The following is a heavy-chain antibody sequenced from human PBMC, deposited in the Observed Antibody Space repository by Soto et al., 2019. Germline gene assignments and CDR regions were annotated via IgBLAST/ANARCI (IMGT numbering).Heavy chain of an antibody. Sequence: GGSLRLSCAASGFTFSSYGMHWVRQAPGKGLEWVAVIWYDGSNKYYADSVKGRFTISRDNSKNTLYLQMNSLRAEDTAVYYCAKDRGYLPYLYYYYYGMDVWGQGTTVTVSS. CDR3: AKDRGYLPYLYYYYYGMDV. J-gene: IGHJ6*02. V-gene: IGHV3-33*06. CDR2: IWYDGSNK. CDR1: GFTFSSYG. D-gene: IGHD2-15*01.